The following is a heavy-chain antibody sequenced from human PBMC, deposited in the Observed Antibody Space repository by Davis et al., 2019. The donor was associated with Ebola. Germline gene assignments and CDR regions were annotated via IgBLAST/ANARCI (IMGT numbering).Heavy chain of an antibody. CDR1: GFSLSNARMG. J-gene: IGHJ6*02. Sequence: SGPTLVKPTETLTLTCTVSGFSLSNARMGVSWIRQPPGKALEWLAHIFSNDEKSYSTSLKSRLTISKDTSKNQVVLTMTNMDPVDTATYYCAHMPTGGLYYYGMDVWGQGTTVTVSS. D-gene: IGHD7-27*01. V-gene: IGHV2-26*01. CDR3: AHMPTGGLYYYGMDV. CDR2: IFSNDEK.